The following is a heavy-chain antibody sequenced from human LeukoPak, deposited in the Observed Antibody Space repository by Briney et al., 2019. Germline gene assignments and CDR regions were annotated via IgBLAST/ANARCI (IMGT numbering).Heavy chain of an antibody. Sequence: PGGSLRLSCTASKFTFSHYGMQWVRQAPGKGLEWVAVISSDGSIKVYADSVKGRFTLSRDNSINTVDLQMNSLRAEDTAVYYCVKEYHSRGFGAYFDYWGQETLVTVSS. CDR1: KFTFSHYG. V-gene: IGHV3-30*18. D-gene: IGHD3-3*01. CDR3: VKEYHSRGFGAYFDY. CDR2: ISSDGSIK. J-gene: IGHJ4*02.